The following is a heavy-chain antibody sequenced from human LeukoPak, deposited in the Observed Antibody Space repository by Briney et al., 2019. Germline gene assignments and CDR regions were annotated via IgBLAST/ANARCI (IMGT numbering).Heavy chain of an antibody. D-gene: IGHD3-10*01. CDR3: ANLGFGELPAI. CDR2: GSNNCGAT. J-gene: IGHJ4*02. V-gene: IGHV3-23*01. CDR1: GITFSSYA. Sequence: GGSLTLSCAVSGITFSSYAMSWVGQAPGKGLEWESTGSNNCGATLYPDSVKGRFTISRDNSNDNLYLQMSSLRAEDTAVYYCANLGFGELPAIGGQGTLVTVSS.